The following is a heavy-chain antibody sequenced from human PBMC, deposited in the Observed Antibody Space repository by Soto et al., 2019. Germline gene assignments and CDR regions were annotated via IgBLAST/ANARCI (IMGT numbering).Heavy chain of an antibody. Sequence: EEQMVESGGDLVQPGGSLRLSCVASGFSVSNYWTHWVRQAPGKGLEWVSRTNIDGSSITYPDSMKGRFTMSRDNAKNTSYLQMNSLRGDDTAVYYCIRGRTGWNTVDVWGQGTTVIVSS. J-gene: IGHJ6*02. D-gene: IGHD1-1*01. CDR2: TNIDGSSI. CDR1: GFSVSNYW. V-gene: IGHV3-74*03. CDR3: IRGRTGWNTVDV.